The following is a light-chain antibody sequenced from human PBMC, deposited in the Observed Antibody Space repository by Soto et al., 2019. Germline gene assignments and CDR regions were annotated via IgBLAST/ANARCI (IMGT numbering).Light chain of an antibody. CDR1: QDISNY. CDR3: QQYNTYPFT. J-gene: IGKJ3*01. V-gene: IGKV1-16*02. CDR2: AAS. Sequence: DIQMTQSQSSLSASVGDRVTITCRASQDISNYLAWFQQKPGRPPKSLIYAASSLQSGVPSKFSGSGSGTDFTLTISSLQPEDFATYFCQQYNTYPFTFGPGTKVDIK.